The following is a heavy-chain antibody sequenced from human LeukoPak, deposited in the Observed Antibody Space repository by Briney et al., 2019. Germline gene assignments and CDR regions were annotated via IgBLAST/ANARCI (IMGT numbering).Heavy chain of an antibody. Sequence: KPSETLSLTCTVSGGSISSYYWSWIRQPPGKGLEWIGYIYYSGSTNYSPSLKSRVTISVDTSKNQFSLKLSSVTAADTAVYYCATLRDGYNFAYWGQGTLVTVSS. V-gene: IGHV4-59*08. CDR1: GGSISSYY. CDR3: ATLRDGYNFAY. CDR2: IYYSGST. D-gene: IGHD5-24*01. J-gene: IGHJ4*02.